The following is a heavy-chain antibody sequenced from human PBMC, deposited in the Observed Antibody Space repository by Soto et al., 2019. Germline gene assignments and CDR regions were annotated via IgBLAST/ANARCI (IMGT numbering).Heavy chain of an antibody. CDR3: ARDQGSHPGD. D-gene: IGHD6-13*01. J-gene: IGHJ4*02. Sequence: QVQLQESGPGLVRPSGTVSLTCAVSGGSISNGDWWSWVRQPPGKGLEWIGEIHHSGSTNYNPSLKSRVTMSVVPSKNLFSLTLNSVTAADTAFYHCARDQGSHPGDWGQGTLVSVSS. CDR1: GGSISNGDW. V-gene: IGHV4-4*02. CDR2: IHHSGST.